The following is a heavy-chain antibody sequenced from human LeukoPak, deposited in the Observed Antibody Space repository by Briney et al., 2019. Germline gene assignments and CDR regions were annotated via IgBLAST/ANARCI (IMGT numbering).Heavy chain of an antibody. CDR2: IYYSGNT. CDR1: GGSISSYY. J-gene: IGHJ5*02. Sequence: SETLSLTCTVSGGSISSYYWSWIRQHPGKGLEWIGYIYYSGNTYYNPSLKSRVTISVDTSKNQFSLNLTSVTAADTAVYYCARYCSSTTCRWFDPWGQGTLVTVSS. CDR3: ARYCSSTTCRWFDP. V-gene: IGHV4-59*06. D-gene: IGHD2-2*01.